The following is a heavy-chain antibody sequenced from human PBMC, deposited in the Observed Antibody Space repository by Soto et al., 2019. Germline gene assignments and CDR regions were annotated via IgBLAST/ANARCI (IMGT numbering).Heavy chain of an antibody. Sequence: QLQLQESGPGLVKPSETLSLTCTVSGGSISSGSFYWAWIRQPPGKGLEWIGSMHYSGNTYHNPSLQGRVPLSVDTSKNHCSLTLYSVTAADTAVYYCARQENVVSTADAFDIWGQGTMVTLSS. CDR3: ARQENVVSTADAFDI. V-gene: IGHV4-39*01. CDR1: GGSISSGSFY. D-gene: IGHD5-12*01. CDR2: MHYSGNT. J-gene: IGHJ3*02.